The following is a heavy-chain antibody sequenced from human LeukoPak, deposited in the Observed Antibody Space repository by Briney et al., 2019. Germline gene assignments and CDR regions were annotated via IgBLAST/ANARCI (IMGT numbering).Heavy chain of an antibody. D-gene: IGHD2-15*01. V-gene: IGHV3-74*01. J-gene: IGHJ4*02. Sequence: GGSLRLSCAASGFTFSSYWMHWVRQAPGEGLIWVSRITGDASDTSYADSVKGRFTISRDNSENTLYLQMNSLRAEDTAVYYCARNDYSHYWGQGTLVTVSS. CDR1: GFTFSSYW. CDR3: ARNDYSHY. CDR2: ITGDASDT.